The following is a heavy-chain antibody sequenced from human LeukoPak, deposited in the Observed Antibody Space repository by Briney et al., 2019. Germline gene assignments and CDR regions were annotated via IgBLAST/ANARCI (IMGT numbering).Heavy chain of an antibody. V-gene: IGHV3-30*18. J-gene: IGHJ4*02. CDR1: GFTFSSYG. CDR3: AKGKEAPDY. Sequence: GGSLRLSCAASGFTFSSYGMHWVRQAPVKGLEWVAVISYDGSNKYYADSVKGRFTISRDNSKNTLYLQMNSLRAEDTAVYYCAKGKEAPDYWGQGTLVTVSS. CDR2: ISYDGSNK.